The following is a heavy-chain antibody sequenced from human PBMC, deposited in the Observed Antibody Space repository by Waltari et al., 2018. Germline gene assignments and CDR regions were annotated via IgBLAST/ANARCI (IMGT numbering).Heavy chain of an antibody. CDR2: IYYSGST. D-gene: IGHD2-15*01. CDR3: VGGVRDSWYYYMDV. CDR1: GGSISSYY. V-gene: IGHV4-59*01. J-gene: IGHJ6*03. Sequence: QAQLQESGPGLVKPSETLSLPCTVSGGSISSYYWSWIRQPPGKGLGWIGYIYYSGSTTYNPSLKSRVTISVDTSKNQFSLKLSSVTAADTAVYYCVGGVRDSWYYYMDVWGKGTTVTVSS.